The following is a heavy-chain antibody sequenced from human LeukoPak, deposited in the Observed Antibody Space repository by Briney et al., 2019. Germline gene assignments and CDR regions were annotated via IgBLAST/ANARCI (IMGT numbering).Heavy chain of an antibody. CDR2: ISSDTTYT. CDR3: ARDQSITTFGAFDI. CDR1: GFTFSDNY. Sequence: GGSLRLSCAASGFTFSDNYMTWIRQAPGKGLEWVSYISSDTTYTDYADSVKGRFTISRDNAKKLLYLQMNSLRAEDTAIYCCARDQSITTFGAFDIWGEATMVTVSS. J-gene: IGHJ3*02. D-gene: IGHD3-10*02. V-gene: IGHV3-11*06.